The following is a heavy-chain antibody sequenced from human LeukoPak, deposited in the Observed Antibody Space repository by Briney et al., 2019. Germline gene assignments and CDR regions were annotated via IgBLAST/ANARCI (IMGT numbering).Heavy chain of an antibody. D-gene: IGHD6-19*01. CDR2: INNDGTYT. J-gene: IGHJ4*02. V-gene: IGHV3-74*01. Sequence: GGSLRLSCAVSGFTSSSYWMHWVRQAPGKGLVWVSRINNDGTYTVYADSVKGRFTISRDNSKNTLYLQMNSLRAEDTSVYYCARGARGSGWRVFDYWGQGTLVTVSS. CDR1: GFTSSSYW. CDR3: ARGARGSGWRVFDY.